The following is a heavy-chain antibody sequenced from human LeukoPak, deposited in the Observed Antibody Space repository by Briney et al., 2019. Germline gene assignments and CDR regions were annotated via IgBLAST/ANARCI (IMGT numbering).Heavy chain of an antibody. CDR2: ISGGGGST. D-gene: IGHD1-26*01. CDR3: AKGGKWDVTPFDY. Sequence: GGSLRLSCAASGFTFTSYSMNWVRQAPGKGLEWVSTISGGGGSTYYADSVKGRFTISRDNSKDTLYLQVNSLRAEDTAVYYCAKGGKWDVTPFDYWGQGTLVTVSS. CDR1: GFTFTSYS. V-gene: IGHV3-23*01. J-gene: IGHJ4*02.